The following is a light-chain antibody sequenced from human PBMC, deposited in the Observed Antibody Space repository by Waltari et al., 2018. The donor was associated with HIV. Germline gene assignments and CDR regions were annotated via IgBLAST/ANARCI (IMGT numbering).Light chain of an antibody. V-gene: IGKV1-33*01. CDR2: DAS. Sequence: DIRVTQSPSSLSASVGDRVTITCQASQDIINHLNWYQQKPGKAPELLIFDASHLEPGVTSRFSGSGSGTHFTRTISSLHPEDFATYFCQQYETLPLTFGGGTRVDIK. J-gene: IGKJ4*01. CDR1: QDIINH. CDR3: QQYETLPLT.